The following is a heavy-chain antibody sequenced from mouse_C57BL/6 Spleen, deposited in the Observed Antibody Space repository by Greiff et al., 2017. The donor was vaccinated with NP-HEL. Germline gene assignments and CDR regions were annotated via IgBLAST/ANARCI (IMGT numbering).Heavy chain of an antibody. V-gene: IGHV1-5*01. CDR1: GYTFTSYW. CDR2: IYPGNSDT. Sequence: VQLQQSGTVLARPGASVKMSCKTSGYTFTSYWMHWVKQRPGQGLEWIGAIYPGNSDTSYNQKFKGKAKLTAVTSASTAYMELSSLTNEDSAVYYCTKIYYDYERGFAYWGQGTLVTVSA. J-gene: IGHJ3*01. CDR3: TKIYYDYERGFAY. D-gene: IGHD2-4*01.